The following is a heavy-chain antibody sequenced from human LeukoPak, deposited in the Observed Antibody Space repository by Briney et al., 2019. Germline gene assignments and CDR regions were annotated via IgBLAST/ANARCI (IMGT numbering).Heavy chain of an antibody. J-gene: IGHJ4*02. D-gene: IGHD1-26*01. CDR1: GFTFSSYA. Sequence: PGGSLRLSCAASGFTFSSYAMSWVRQAPGKGLEWVSAISGSGGSTYYADSVKGRFTISRDNAKNSLYLQMSSLRAEDTAVYYCARLSGNFGSYYFDYWGQGTLVTVSS. V-gene: IGHV3-23*01. CDR3: ARLSGNFGSYYFDY. CDR2: ISGSGGST.